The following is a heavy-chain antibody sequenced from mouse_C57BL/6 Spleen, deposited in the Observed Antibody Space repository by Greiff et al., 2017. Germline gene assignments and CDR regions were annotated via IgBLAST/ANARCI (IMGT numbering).Heavy chain of an antibody. D-gene: IGHD2-1*01. CDR3: ARSGYYGNYSWFAY. J-gene: IGHJ3*01. CDR1: GYTFTSYW. Sequence: VQLQQPGAELVKPGASVKLSCRASGYTFTSYWMHWVKQRPGQGLEWIGMIHPNSGSTNYNEKFKSKATLTVDKSSSTAYMQLSSLTSEDSAVYYCARSGYYGNYSWFAYWGQGTLVTVSA. V-gene: IGHV1-64*01. CDR2: IHPNSGST.